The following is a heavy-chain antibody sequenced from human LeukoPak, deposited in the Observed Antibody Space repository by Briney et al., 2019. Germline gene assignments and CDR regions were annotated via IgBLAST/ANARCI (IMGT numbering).Heavy chain of an antibody. Sequence: PGGSLRLSCAASGFTFSSQAMSWVRQAPGKGLECVSGISGTGGRTYYADSVKGRFTISRDNSKNTLYLQMNSLRAEDTAVYYCAKVQYYDFWSGYDAFDIWGQGTMVTVSS. CDR1: GFTFSSQA. V-gene: IGHV3-23*01. CDR2: ISGTGGRT. J-gene: IGHJ3*02. CDR3: AKVQYYDFWSGYDAFDI. D-gene: IGHD3-3*01.